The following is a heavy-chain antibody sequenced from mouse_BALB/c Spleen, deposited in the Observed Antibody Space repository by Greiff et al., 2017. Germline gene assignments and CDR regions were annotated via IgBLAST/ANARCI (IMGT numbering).Heavy chain of an antibody. Sequence: EVKLVESGPGLVKPSQSLSLTCSVTGYSITSGYYWNWIRQFPGNKLEWMGYISYDGSNNYNPSLKNRISITRDTSKNQFFLKLNSVTTEDTATYYCARVPYGYDGGFAYWGQGTLVTVSA. D-gene: IGHD2-2*01. V-gene: IGHV3-6*02. J-gene: IGHJ3*01. CDR2: ISYDGSN. CDR3: ARVPYGYDGGFAY. CDR1: GYSITSGYY.